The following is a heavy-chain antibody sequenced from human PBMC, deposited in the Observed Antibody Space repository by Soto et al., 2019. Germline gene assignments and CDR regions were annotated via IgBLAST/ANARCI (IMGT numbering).Heavy chain of an antibody. CDR1: GGSLGSSSYY. J-gene: IGHJ4*02. D-gene: IGHD3-9*01. CDR3: AAYDILTVYFHQDSFDY. CDR2: IYYSGST. V-gene: IGHV4-39*02. Sequence: PSETLSLTCTVSGGSLGSSSYYWGWIRQSPGRGLEWIGSIYYSGSTYYNPSLQSRVTISVDTSNNHFSLKLSSATAADTAVYYCAAYDILTVYFHQDSFDYWGQGALVTVSS.